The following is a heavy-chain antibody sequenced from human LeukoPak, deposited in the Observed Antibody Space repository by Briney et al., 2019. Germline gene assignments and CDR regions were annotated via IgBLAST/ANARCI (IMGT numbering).Heavy chain of an antibody. CDR1: GGTFSSYA. J-gene: IGHJ4*02. V-gene: IGHV1-8*02. Sequence: GASVKVSCKASGGTFSSYAISWVRQATGQGLEWMGWMNPNSGNTGYAQKFQGRVTMTRNTSISTAYMELSSLRSEDTAVYYCARGRRHSSSGTDYWGQGTLVTVSS. CDR3: ARGRRHSSSGTDY. CDR2: MNPNSGNT. D-gene: IGHD6-6*01.